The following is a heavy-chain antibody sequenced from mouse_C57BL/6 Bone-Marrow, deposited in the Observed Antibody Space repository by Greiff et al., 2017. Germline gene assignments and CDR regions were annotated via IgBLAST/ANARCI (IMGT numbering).Heavy chain of an antibody. CDR2: IYPSDSET. D-gene: IGHD4-1*01. J-gene: IGHJ3*01. Sequence: VKLSCKASGYTFTSYWMDWVKQRPGQGLEWIGNIYPSDSETHYNQKFKDKATLTVDKSSSTAYMQLSSLTCEDSAVYYCARAGRTWFAYWGQGTLVTVSA. CDR3: ARAGRTWFAY. V-gene: IGHV1-61*01. CDR1: GYTFTSYW.